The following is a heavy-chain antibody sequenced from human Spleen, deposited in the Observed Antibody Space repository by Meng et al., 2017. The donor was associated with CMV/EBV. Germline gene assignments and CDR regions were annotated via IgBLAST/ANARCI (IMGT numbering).Heavy chain of an antibody. CDR1: GFTFNTYS. V-gene: IGHV3-21*05. J-gene: IGHJ4*02. Sequence: GGSLRLSCTASGFTFNTYSMTWVRQAPGKGLESVAYIDSSSNYIIHADSVKGRFTGSRDNARNSLSLQMNSLRAEDTAVYFCARDRGYNGYGYFFDYWGQGIQVTVSS. CDR2: IDSSSNYI. CDR3: ARDRGYNGYGYFFDY. D-gene: IGHD5-12*01.